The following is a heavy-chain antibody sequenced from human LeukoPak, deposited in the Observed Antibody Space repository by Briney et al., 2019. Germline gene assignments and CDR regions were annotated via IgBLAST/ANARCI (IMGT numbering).Heavy chain of an antibody. V-gene: IGHV1-69*04. CDR1: GGTFSSYA. Sequence: ASVKVSCKASGGTFSSYAISWVRQAPGQGLEWMGRIIPILGIANYAQKFQGRVTITADKSTSTAYMELSSLRSEDTAVYHCARVPGIAAAGNYYYMDVWGKGPTVTVSS. J-gene: IGHJ6*03. CDR3: ARVPGIAAAGNYYYMDV. CDR2: IIPILGIA. D-gene: IGHD6-13*01.